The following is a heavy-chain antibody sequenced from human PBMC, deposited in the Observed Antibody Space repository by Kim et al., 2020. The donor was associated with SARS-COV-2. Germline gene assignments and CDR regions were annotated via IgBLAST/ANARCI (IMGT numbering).Heavy chain of an antibody. V-gene: IGHV3-23*01. Sequence: KVRFTSSRDNSKNTLYLPMNSLRAEDTAVYYCAKDPYCSGGSCYSGYFQHWGQGTLVTVSS. J-gene: IGHJ1*01. CDR3: AKDPYCSGGSCYSGYFQH. D-gene: IGHD2-15*01.